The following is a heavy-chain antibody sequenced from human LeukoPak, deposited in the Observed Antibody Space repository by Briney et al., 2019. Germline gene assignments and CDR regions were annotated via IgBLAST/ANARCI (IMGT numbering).Heavy chain of an antibody. CDR3: ARDSDGMSV. Sequence: GGSLRLSCAASGFTLYSYGMHWVRQAPGKGLEWVALISYDGINKYYADSVKGRFTVSRDNSKSTLYLQVNSLRAEDTAVYYCARDSDGMSVWGLGTTVTVSS. J-gene: IGHJ6*02. CDR2: ISYDGINK. V-gene: IGHV3-30*03. CDR1: GFTLYSYG.